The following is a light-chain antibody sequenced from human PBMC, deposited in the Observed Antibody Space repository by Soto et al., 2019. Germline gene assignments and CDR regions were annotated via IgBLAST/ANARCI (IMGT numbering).Light chain of an antibody. Sequence: ESVLTQSPGPLSMSPGERATLSCRASQSVSSSYSAWYQQKPGQAPRLLIYGASSRATGIPERFSGSGSGTDFTLTISRLEPEDFAVYYCQQYGSSPFTFGPGTKVDIK. V-gene: IGKV3-20*01. J-gene: IGKJ3*01. CDR2: GAS. CDR3: QQYGSSPFT. CDR1: QSVSSSY.